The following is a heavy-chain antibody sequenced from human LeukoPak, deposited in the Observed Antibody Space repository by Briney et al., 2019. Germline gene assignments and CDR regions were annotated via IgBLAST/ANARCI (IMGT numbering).Heavy chain of an antibody. J-gene: IGHJ4*02. CDR1: GGSISSSSYY. V-gene: IGHV4-39*07. D-gene: IGHD6-13*01. CDR3: ARDGYSSSWYRGSFDY. CDR2: IYYSGST. Sequence: SETLSLTCTVSGGSISSSSYYWGWIRQPPGKGLEWIGSIYYSGSTYYNPSLKSRVTISVDTSKNQFSLKLSSVTAADTAVYYCARDGYSSSWYRGSFDYWGQGTLVTVSS.